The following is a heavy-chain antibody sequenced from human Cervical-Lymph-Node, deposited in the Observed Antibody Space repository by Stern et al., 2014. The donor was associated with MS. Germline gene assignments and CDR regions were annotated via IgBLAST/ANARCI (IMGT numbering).Heavy chain of an antibody. V-gene: IGHV1-2*02. Sequence: VHLVESGAEVEKPGASVKVSCKASGYIFTDYYLHWVRQAPGQGLEWMGRINPKSGGTSYAQSFQGRVTLTRDTSIPTAYMDLSRLTSDDTAVYYCTRALRIADRPSPGGHWFDPWGQGTLVIVSS. CDR2: INPKSGGT. D-gene: IGHD6-6*01. J-gene: IGHJ5*02. CDR3: TRALRIADRPSPGGHWFDP. CDR1: GYIFTDYY.